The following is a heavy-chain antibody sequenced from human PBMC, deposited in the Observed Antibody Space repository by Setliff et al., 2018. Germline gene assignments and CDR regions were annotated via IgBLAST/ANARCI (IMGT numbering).Heavy chain of an antibody. CDR2: IYHSGST. CDR3: ARTSRGPREPIGWFDP. Sequence: SETLSLTCAVSGYSISSGYYWGWIRQPPGKGLEWIGSIYHSGSTYYNPSLKSRVTISVDTSKNQFSLKLSSVTAADTAVYYCARTSRGPREPIGWFDPWGQGTLITVSS. D-gene: IGHD1-26*01. J-gene: IGHJ5*02. CDR1: GYSISSGYY. V-gene: IGHV4-38-2*01.